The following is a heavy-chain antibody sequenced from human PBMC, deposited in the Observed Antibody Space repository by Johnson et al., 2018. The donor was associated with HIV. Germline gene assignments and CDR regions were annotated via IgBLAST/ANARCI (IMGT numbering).Heavy chain of an antibody. J-gene: IGHJ3*02. D-gene: IGHD2-21*01. Sequence: VQLVESGGGLVQPGGSLRLSCAASGITVSSNYMSWVRQAPGKGLEWVSVIFSVGGAYYADSVKGRFIISRDNAKNSLYLQMNSLRAEDTAVYYCARVPEGDDDAFDIWGQGTMVTVSS. CDR3: ARVPEGDDDAFDI. CDR2: IFSVGGA. V-gene: IGHV3-66*01. CDR1: GITVSSNY.